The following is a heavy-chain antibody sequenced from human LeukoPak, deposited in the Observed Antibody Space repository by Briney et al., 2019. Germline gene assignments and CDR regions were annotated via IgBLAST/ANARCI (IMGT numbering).Heavy chain of an antibody. CDR1: GGSISSYY. J-gene: IGHJ1*01. CDR3: AEERYFGGQH. V-gene: IGHV4-34*01. Sequence: SETLSLTCTVSGGSISSYYWSWIRQPPGKGLEWIGEINHSGSTNYNPSLKSRVTISVDTSKNQFSLKLSSVTAADTAVYYCAEERYFGGQHWGQGTLVTVSS. CDR2: INHSGST. D-gene: IGHD3-9*01.